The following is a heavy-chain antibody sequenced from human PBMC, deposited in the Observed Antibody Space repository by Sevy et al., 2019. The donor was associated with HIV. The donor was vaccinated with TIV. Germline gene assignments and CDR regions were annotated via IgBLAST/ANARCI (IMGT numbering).Heavy chain of an antibody. D-gene: IGHD3-3*01. Sequence: SETLSLTCTVSGGSVSSGSYYWSWIRQPPGKGLEWVGYIYYSGSTNYNPSLKSRVTISVDTSKNQFSLKLSSVTAADTAVYYCARAFWSGYFDYWGQGTLVTVSS. V-gene: IGHV4-61*01. CDR1: GGSVSSGSYY. J-gene: IGHJ4*02. CDR2: IYYSGST. CDR3: ARAFWSGYFDY.